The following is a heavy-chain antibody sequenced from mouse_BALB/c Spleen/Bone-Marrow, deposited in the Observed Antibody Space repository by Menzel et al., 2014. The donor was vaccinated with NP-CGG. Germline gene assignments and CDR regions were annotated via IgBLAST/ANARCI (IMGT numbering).Heavy chain of an antibody. D-gene: IGHD1-2*01. CDR3: ARDRPYFGYDY. V-gene: IGHV5-6-3*01. Sequence: EVKLVESGGGLVQPGGSLKLSCAASGFTFSSYGMSWVRQTPGKRLELVATINNDGGSTYYPDSVKGRFTISRDNAQNTLYLQMSSLKSEGTAIFYCARDRPYFGYDYWGQGTTLTVSS. CDR1: GFTFSSYG. J-gene: IGHJ2*01. CDR2: INNDGGST.